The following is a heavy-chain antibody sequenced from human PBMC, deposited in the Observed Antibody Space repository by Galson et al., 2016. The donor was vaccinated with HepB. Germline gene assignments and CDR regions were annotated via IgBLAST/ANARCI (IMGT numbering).Heavy chain of an antibody. CDR1: GFSLSTSGMC. J-gene: IGHJ6*02. CDR3: ARIRRDTANLYGMDV. Sequence: PALVKPTQTLTLTCTFSGFSLSTSGMCVSWIRQPPGKALEWLARIDWDDDKYYSTSLKTRLTISKDTSKNQVVLTMTNMDPVDTATYYCARIRRDTANLYGMDVWGQGTTVTVSS. CDR2: IDWDDDK. D-gene: IGHD5-18*01. V-gene: IGHV2-70*11.